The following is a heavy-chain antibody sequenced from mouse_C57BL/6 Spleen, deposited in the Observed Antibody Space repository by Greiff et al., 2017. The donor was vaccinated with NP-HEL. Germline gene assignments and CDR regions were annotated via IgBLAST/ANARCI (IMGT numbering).Heavy chain of an antibody. Sequence: LVESGAELARPGASVKLSCKASGYTFTSYGISWVKQRTGQGLEWIGEIYPRSGNTYYNEKFKGKATLTADKSSSTAYMELRSLTSEDSSVYFCAREVNWDRYFDVWGTGTPVTVSS. CDR2: IYPRSGNT. CDR3: AREVNWDRYFDV. J-gene: IGHJ1*03. V-gene: IGHV1-81*01. D-gene: IGHD4-1*01. CDR1: GYTFTSYG.